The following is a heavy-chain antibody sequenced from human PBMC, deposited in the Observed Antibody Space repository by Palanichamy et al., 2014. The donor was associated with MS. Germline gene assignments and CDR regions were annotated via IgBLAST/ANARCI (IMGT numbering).Heavy chain of an antibody. CDR2: IGTTGSTI. Sequence: EVQLVESGGGLVQPGGSLRLSCAASGFTFSGYSMNWVRQAPGGGLQWVSYIGTTGSTIYYADSVKGQFTISRDNAEDSLYLQMNSLRAEDTAVYYCARGRRDYNYGMDVWGQGTTVTVS. CDR3: ARGRRDYNYGMDV. CDR1: GFTFSGYS. V-gene: IGHV3-48*01. J-gene: IGHJ6*02.